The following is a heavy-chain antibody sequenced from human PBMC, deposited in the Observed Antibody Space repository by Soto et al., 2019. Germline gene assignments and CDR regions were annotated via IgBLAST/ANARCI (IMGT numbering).Heavy chain of an antibody. CDR2: INSDALTT. CDR1: GFTFADFW. D-gene: IGHD1-26*01. Sequence: GGSLRLSCAASGFTFADFWMHWVRQVPGKGLVWVSRINSDALTTSYADSVEGRFTISRDNARSTLYLQMNSLTADDTAVYYCAKDGRTPGHPLDYWGQGTLVTVSS. CDR3: AKDGRTPGHPLDY. V-gene: IGHV3-74*01. J-gene: IGHJ4*02.